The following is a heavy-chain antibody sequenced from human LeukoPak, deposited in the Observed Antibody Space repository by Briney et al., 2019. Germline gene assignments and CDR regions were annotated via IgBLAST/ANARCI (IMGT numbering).Heavy chain of an antibody. CDR3: ARGRQNSGSYSDAFDI. D-gene: IGHD1-26*01. V-gene: IGHV3-21*01. J-gene: IGHJ3*02. CDR2: ISSSSIYI. CDR1: GFTFSSYS. Sequence: PGRSLRLSCAGSGFTFSSYSMHWVRQAPGKGLEWVSSISSSSIYIYYADSLKGRFTISRDNAKNSLSLQMNSLRAEDTAVYYCARGRQNSGSYSDAFDIWGQGTVVTVSS.